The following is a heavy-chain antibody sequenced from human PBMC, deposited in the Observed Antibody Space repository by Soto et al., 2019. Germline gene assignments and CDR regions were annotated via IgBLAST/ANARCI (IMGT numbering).Heavy chain of an antibody. J-gene: IGHJ5*02. Sequence: SDTLSLTCPVSGVSISSYYWSLIRPPAGKGLEWIGRIYTSGSTNYNPSLKSRVTMSVDTSKNQFSLKLSSVTAADTAVYYCARDRSDYYDSSEFDPWGQGTLVTVS. CDR2: IYTSGST. CDR1: GVSISSYY. D-gene: IGHD3-22*01. V-gene: IGHV4-4*07. CDR3: ARDRSDYYDSSEFDP.